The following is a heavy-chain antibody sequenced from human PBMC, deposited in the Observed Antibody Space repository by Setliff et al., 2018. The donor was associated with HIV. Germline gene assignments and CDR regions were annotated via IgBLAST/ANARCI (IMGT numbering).Heavy chain of an antibody. CDR1: GGSFSSYY. V-gene: IGHV4-34*01. Sequence: SETLSLTCAVYGGSFSSYYWSWIRQPPGKGLEWIGEINHSGSSNYNPSLKSRVTMSVDTSKNQFSLNLTSVTAADTAVYYCARDRGSYNFWSGLARGDNWFDPWGQ. CDR3: ARDRGSYNFWSGLARGDNWFDP. CDR2: INHSGSS. J-gene: IGHJ5*02. D-gene: IGHD3-3*01.